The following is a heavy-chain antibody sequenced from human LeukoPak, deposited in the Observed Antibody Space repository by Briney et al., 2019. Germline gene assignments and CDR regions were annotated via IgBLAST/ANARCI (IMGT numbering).Heavy chain of an antibody. J-gene: IGHJ6*03. CDR3: AKRVRGTTDYYYYMDV. CDR2: LSGGGGST. V-gene: IGHV3-23*01. CDR1: EFTFNSYA. D-gene: IGHD1-7*01. Sequence: PGGSLRLSCVASEFTFNSYAMSWVRQAPGKGLEWVSGLSGGGGSTYYADSVKGRFTISRDNSKNTLYLQMNSLRAEDTAVYYCAKRVRGTTDYYYYMDVWGKGTTVTVSS.